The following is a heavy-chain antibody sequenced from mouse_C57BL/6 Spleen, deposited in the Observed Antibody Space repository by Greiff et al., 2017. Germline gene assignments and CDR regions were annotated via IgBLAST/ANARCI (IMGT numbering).Heavy chain of an antibody. CDR3: ARPGGDAMDY. V-gene: IGHV5-17*01. Sequence: EVKLVESGGGLVKPGGSLKLSCAASGFTFSDYGMHWVRQAPEKGLEWVAYISSGSSTIYYADTVKGRFTISRDNAKNTLFLQMTSLRAEDTAMYYCARPGGDAMDYWGQGTSVTVSS. J-gene: IGHJ4*01. CDR2: ISSGSSTI. CDR1: GFTFSDYG.